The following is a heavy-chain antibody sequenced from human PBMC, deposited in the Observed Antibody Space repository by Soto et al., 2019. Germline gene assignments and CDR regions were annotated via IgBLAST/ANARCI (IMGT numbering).Heavy chain of an antibody. CDR2: ISAYNGNT. D-gene: IGHD3-3*02. J-gene: IGHJ5*02. CDR3: ARDFVPGVLALLSQCDNWFDP. CDR1: GYTFTSYG. V-gene: IGHV1-18*04. Sequence: ASVKVSCKASGYTFTSYGISWVRQAPGQGLEWMGWISAYNGNTNYAQKLQGRVTMTTDTSTSTAYMELRSLRSDDTAVYYCARDFVPGVLALLSQCDNWFDPWGQGTLVTVSS.